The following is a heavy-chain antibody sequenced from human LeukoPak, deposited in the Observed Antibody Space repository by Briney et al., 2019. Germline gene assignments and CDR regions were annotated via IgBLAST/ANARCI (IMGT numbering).Heavy chain of an antibody. CDR1: GYTFTSYA. D-gene: IGHD3-22*01. V-gene: IGHV1-3*01. CDR3: ARDTYYYDSSGYYYQDNWFDP. CDR2: INAGNGNT. Sequence: GASVKVSCKASGYTFTSYATHWVRQAPGQRLEWMGWINAGNGNTKYSQKFQGRVTITRDTSASTAYMELSSLRSEDTAVYYCARDTYYYDSSGYYYQDNWFDPWGQGTLVTVSS. J-gene: IGHJ5*02.